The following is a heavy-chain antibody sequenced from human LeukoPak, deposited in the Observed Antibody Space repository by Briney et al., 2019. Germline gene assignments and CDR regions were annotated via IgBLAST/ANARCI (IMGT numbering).Heavy chain of an antibody. J-gene: IGHJ4*02. CDR1: GFXFSTFG. D-gene: IGHD6-13*01. V-gene: IGHV3-21*01. CDR2: ISSSSSYI. Sequence: GGSLRLSCAGSGFXFSTFGFHWVRQAPGKGLEWVSSISSSSSYIYYADSVKGRFTISRDNAKNSLYLQMNSLRAEDTAVYYCAREVYSSSWSYYFDYWGQGTLVTVSS. CDR3: AREVYSSSWSYYFDY.